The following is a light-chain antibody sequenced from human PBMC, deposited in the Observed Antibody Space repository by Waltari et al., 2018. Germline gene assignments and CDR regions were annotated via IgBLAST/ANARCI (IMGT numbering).Light chain of an antibody. CDR3: QQYNNWPPWT. Sequence: ETVMTQSPATLSVSPGETATLSCRASQSVGSNLAWYQQKPGQAPRLLIYGASTRATCIPAKFSGSGSGTEFTLTISSLQSEDFAVYYCQQYNNWPPWTFGQGTKVEI. CDR2: GAS. CDR1: QSVGSN. J-gene: IGKJ1*01. V-gene: IGKV3-15*01.